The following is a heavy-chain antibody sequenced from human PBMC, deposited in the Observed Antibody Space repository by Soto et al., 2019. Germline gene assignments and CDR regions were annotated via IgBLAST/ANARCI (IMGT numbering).Heavy chain of an antibody. J-gene: IGHJ4*02. CDR1: GFTFSDYG. Sequence: QMQLVESGGGVVQPGRSLRVSCAASGFTFSDYGMNWVRQAPGKGLEWVAVIWYDGSNKYYGDSVKGRFTISRDNSKNTLYRQMNNLRAEDTAVYYCARSYGVGSPPFAYWGQGTPVTVSS. D-gene: IGHD3-10*01. CDR2: IWYDGSNK. V-gene: IGHV3-33*01. CDR3: ARSYGVGSPPFAY.